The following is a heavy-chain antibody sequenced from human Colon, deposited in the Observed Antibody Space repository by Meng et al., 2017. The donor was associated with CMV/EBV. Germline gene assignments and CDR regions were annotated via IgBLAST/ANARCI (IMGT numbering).Heavy chain of an antibody. CDR3: ARGLIVPGTNYVGFYYGVDI. Sequence: GESLKISCAASGFSLSSHGMHWVRQAPGKGLEWVAFIRNDGSKLFYGDSVKGRFTIPRDNSQNTLYLHMNSLRPEDTALYYCARGLIVPGTNYVGFYYGVDIWGQGTTVTVSS. V-gene: IGHV3-30*02. D-gene: IGHD2-2*01. CDR1: GFSLSSHG. J-gene: IGHJ6*02. CDR2: IRNDGSKL.